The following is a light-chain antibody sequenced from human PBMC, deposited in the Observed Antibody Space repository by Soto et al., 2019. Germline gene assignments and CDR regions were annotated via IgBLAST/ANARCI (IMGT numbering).Light chain of an antibody. CDR2: DTS. Sequence: EIVLTQSPATLSLSPGEGATLSCRARQSITTDLSWYQHKPGQAPRLLIYDTSNRATGIPARFSGSGSGTDFTLTISNLEPEDFAVYYCQQRTQWPPTFGGGTKVEGK. V-gene: IGKV3-11*01. CDR3: QQRTQWPPT. CDR1: QSITTD. J-gene: IGKJ4*01.